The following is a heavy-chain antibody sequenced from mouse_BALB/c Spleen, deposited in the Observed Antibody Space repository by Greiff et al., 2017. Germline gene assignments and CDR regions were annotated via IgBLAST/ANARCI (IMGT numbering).Heavy chain of an antibody. CDR3: ARYRNPYAMDY. CDR2: ISYSGST. D-gene: IGHD2-1*01. J-gene: IGHJ4*01. V-gene: IGHV3-2*02. Sequence: EVKLQESGPGLVKPSQSLSLTCTVTGYSITSDYAWNWIRQFPGNKLEWMGYISYSGSTSYNPSLKSRISITRDTSKNQFFLQLNSVTTEDTATYYCARYRNPYAMDYWGQGTSVTVSS. CDR1: GYSITSDYA.